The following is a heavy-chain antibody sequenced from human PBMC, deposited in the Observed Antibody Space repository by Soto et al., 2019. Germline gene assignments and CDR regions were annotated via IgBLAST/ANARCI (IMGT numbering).Heavy chain of an antibody. CDR3: ARVVDYDSSGYFSFDY. Sequence: KTSETLYLTCTVSGGSISSGGYYWIWIRHHPGKGLEWIGYIYYSGSTYYNPSLKSRVTISVDTSKNQFSLKLSSVTAADTAVYYCARVVDYDSSGYFSFDYWGQGTLVTVPS. V-gene: IGHV4-31*03. J-gene: IGHJ4*02. CDR1: GGSISSGGYY. D-gene: IGHD3-22*01. CDR2: IYYSGST.